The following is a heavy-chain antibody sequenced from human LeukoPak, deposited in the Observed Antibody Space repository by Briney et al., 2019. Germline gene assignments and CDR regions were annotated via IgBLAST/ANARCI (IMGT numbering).Heavy chain of an antibody. CDR2: INPNSGGT. J-gene: IGHJ5*02. V-gene: IGHV1-2*02. D-gene: IGHD2-21*02. Sequence: VASVKVSCKASGYTFTGYYMHWVRQAPGQGLEWMGWINPNSGGTNYAQKFQGRVTMTRDTSISTAYMELSRLRSDDTAVYYCATRLLSLTAFDPWGQGTLVTVSS. CDR3: ATRLLSLTAFDP. CDR1: GYTFTGYY.